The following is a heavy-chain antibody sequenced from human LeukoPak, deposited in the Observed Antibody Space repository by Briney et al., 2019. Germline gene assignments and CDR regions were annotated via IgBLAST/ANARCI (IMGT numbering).Heavy chain of an antibody. CDR3: AREGRYYGSGSHRDGFDI. CDR1: GFTFGTYT. V-gene: IGHV3-23*01. CDR2: ISGSGGST. J-gene: IGHJ3*02. Sequence: GGSLRLSCAASGFTFGTYTMNWVRQAPGKGLEWVSAISGSGGSTYYADSVKGRFTISRDNSKNTLYLQMSSLRAEDTAVYYCAREGRYYGSGSHRDGFDIWGQGTMVTVSS. D-gene: IGHD3-10*01.